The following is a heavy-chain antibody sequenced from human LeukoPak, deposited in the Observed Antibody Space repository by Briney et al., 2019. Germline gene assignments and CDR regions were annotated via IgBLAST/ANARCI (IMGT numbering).Heavy chain of an antibody. CDR3: ARGGGSSWYYY. CDR2: MNPNSGNT. J-gene: IGHJ4*02. Sequence: ASVKVSCKASGYTFTSYDINWMRQSTGQGLEWMGWMNPNSGNTAYAQEFQGRVTMTRNTSISTAYMELSSLRSEDTVVYFCARGGGSSWYYYWGQGTLVTVSS. CDR1: GYTFTSYD. V-gene: IGHV1-8*01. D-gene: IGHD6-13*01.